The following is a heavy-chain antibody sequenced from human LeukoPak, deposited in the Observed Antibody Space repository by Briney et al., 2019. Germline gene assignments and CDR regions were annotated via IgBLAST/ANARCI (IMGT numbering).Heavy chain of an antibody. CDR1: GFTFSNSG. CDR3: AKMAGYFDS. J-gene: IGHJ4*02. V-gene: IGHV3-23*01. Sequence: PGGSLRLSSAASGFTFSNSGMSWVRQAPGKGLEWVSAITGSGDNTSYADPVKGRFTISRDNSKTTLYLQMSSLRAEATSVYSCAKMAGYFDSWGQGTLVTVSS. D-gene: IGHD5-24*01. CDR2: ITGSGDNT.